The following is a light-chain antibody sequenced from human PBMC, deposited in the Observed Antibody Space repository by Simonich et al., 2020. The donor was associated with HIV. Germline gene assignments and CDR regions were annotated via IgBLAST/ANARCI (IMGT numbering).Light chain of an antibody. CDR1: QGISSY. Sequence: IQLTQSPSFLSASVGDRVTITCRASQGISSYLAWYQQKPGKAPKLLIYAASTLQSGVPSRFSGSGSGTDFTLTISSLQPEDFATYYCQQANSFPLTFGGGTKVEIK. V-gene: IGKV1-9*01. CDR3: QQANSFPLT. J-gene: IGKJ4*01. CDR2: AAS.